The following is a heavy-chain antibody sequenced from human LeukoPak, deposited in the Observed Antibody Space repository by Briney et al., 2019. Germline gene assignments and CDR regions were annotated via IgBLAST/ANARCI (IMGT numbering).Heavy chain of an antibody. CDR1: GFSLSTSGMC. CDR3: ARIRDPAYSSSWYDDY. CDR2: IDWDDDK. Sequence: SGPALFRPTQTLTLTCTFSGFSLSTSGMCVSWIRQPPGKALEWLARIDWDDDKYYSTSLKTRLTISKDTSKNQVVLTMTNMDPVDTATYYCARIRDPAYSSSWYDDYWGQRTLVTVSS. J-gene: IGHJ4*02. D-gene: IGHD6-13*01. V-gene: IGHV2-70*11.